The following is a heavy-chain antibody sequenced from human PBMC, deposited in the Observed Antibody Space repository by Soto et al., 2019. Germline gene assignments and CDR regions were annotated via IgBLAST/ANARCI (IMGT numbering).Heavy chain of an antibody. CDR1: EFTFSSYA. J-gene: IGHJ4*02. CDR3: AKGPTARLDY. V-gene: IGHV3-23*01. D-gene: IGHD6-6*01. Sequence: GGSLRLSCEASEFTFSSYAMNWVRQAPGRGLEWVSGISGSGGSTHYADSVKGRFTISRDNSKNTLYLQMNSLRAEDTAVYYCAKGPTARLDYWGPGTLVTVSS. CDR2: ISGSGGST.